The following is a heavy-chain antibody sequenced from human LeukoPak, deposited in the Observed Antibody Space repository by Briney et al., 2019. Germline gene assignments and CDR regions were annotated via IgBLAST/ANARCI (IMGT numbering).Heavy chain of an antibody. CDR2: IFYSGST. D-gene: IGHD6-13*01. CDR1: GGSISTYY. CDR3: ARVSWNSVDSSTWYGYFDY. Sequence: PSETLSLTCTVSGGSISTYYWSWIRQPPGKGLEWIGYIFYSGSTNYNPSLKRRLTISVDPSKNQFSLKLSSVTAADTAVYYCARVSWNSVDSSTWYGYFDYWGQGTLVTVSS. V-gene: IGHV4-59*01. J-gene: IGHJ4*02.